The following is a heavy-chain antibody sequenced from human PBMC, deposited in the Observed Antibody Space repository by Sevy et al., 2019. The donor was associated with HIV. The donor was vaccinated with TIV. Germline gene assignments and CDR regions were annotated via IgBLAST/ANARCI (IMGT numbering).Heavy chain of an antibody. CDR2: IHADGSS. CDR1: GFNVNDNY. Sequence: GESLKISCAASGFNVNDNYMTWVRQAPGKGLEWVSIIHADGSSYYADSVKGRFTMSRDDSKNIVNLQMNSLRADDTAVYYCATDRRFCGNECYLYYYYGMDVWGQGTAVTVSS. CDR3: ATDRRFCGNECYLYYYYGMDV. J-gene: IGHJ6*02. V-gene: IGHV3-53*01. D-gene: IGHD3-16*02.